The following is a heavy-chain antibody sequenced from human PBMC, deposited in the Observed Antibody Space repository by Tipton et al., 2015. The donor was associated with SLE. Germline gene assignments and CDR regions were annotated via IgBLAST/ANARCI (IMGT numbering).Heavy chain of an antibody. CDR2: ISWNSGSI. V-gene: IGHV3-9*01. J-gene: IGHJ6*02. CDR3: AKDTYYDFWSGSYGMDV. Sequence: RSLRLSCAASGFTFDDYAMHWVRQAPGKGLEWVSGISWNSGSIGYADSVKGRFTISRDNAKNSLYLQMNSLRAEDTALYYCAKDTYYDFWSGSYGMDVWGQGTTVTVSS. D-gene: IGHD3-3*01. CDR1: GFTFDDYA.